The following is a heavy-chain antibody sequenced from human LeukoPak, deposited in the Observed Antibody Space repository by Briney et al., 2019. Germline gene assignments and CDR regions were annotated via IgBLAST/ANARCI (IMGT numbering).Heavy chain of an antibody. CDR2: ISSSSSYI. J-gene: IGHJ4*02. CDR1: GFTFSSYS. V-gene: IGHV3-21*01. D-gene: IGHD3-22*01. Sequence: GGSLRLSCAASGFTFSSYSMNWVRQAPGKGLEGVSSISSSSSYIYYADSVKGRFTISRDNAKNSLYLQMNSLRAEDTAVYYCARGYDSSGYFLGYWGQGTLVTVSS. CDR3: ARGYDSSGYFLGY.